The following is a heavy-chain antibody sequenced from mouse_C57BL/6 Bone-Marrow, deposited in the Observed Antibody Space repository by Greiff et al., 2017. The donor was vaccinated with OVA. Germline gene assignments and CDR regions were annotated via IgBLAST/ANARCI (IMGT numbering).Heavy chain of an antibody. CDR3: AREYSNYRFAY. J-gene: IGHJ3*01. D-gene: IGHD2-5*01. CDR2: IDPSDSYT. V-gene: IGHV1-69*01. CDR1: GYTFTSYW. Sequence: VQLQQPGAELVMPGASVKLSCKASGYTFTSYWMHWVKQRPGQGLEWIGEIDPSDSYTNYNQKFKGKSTLTVDKSSSTAYMQLSSPTSEDSAVYYCAREYSNYRFAYWGQGTLVTVSA.